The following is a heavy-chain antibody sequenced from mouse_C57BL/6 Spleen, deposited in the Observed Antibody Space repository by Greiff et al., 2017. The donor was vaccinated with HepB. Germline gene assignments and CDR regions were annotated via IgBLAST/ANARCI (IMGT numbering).Heavy chain of an antibody. CDR1: GYSITSGYY. CDR3: ARGGGYYASYWYFDV. D-gene: IGHD1-1*02. V-gene: IGHV3-6*01. CDR2: ISYDGSN. J-gene: IGHJ1*03. Sequence: VQLQQSGPGLVKPSQSLSLTCSVTGYSITSGYYWNWIRQFPGNKLEWMGYISYDGSNNYNPSLKNRISITRDTSKNQFFLKLNSVTTEDTATYYCARGGGYYASYWYFDVWGTGTTVTVSS.